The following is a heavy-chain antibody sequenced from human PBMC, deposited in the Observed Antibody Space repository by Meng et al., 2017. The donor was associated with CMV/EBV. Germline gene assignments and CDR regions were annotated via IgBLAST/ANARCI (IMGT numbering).Heavy chain of an antibody. CDR2: IYYSGSA. V-gene: IGHV4-61*01. CDR1: GGSVSSGSYH. CDR3: ARDKGLAGYYYYYGMDV. D-gene: IGHD3-3*02. J-gene: IGHJ6*02. Sequence: SETLSLTCTVSGGSVSSGSYHWSWIRQPPGKGLEWIGYIYYSGSANYNPSLKSRVTISVDTSKNQFSLKLSSVTTADTAVYDCARDKGLAGYYYYYGMDVWGQGTTVTVSS.